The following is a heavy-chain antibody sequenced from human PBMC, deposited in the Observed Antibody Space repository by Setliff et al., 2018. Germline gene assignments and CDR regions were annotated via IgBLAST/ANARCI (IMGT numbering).Heavy chain of an antibody. V-gene: IGHV3-21*01. CDR3: ARGAVGVTPTPDY. CDR1: GFTFSVYS. CDR2: ISSSSSYI. Sequence: PGGSLRLSCAASGFTFSVYSMNWVRQAPGKGLEWVSSISSSSSYIYYADSVKGRFTISRDNAKNSLYLQMNSLRAEDTAVYYCARGAVGVTPTPDYWGQGTLVTVSS. J-gene: IGHJ4*02. D-gene: IGHD2-21*02.